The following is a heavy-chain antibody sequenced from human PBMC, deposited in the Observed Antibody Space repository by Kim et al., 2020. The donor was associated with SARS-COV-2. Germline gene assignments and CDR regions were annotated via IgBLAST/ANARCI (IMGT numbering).Heavy chain of an antibody. CDR2: IA. CDR3: AGATEWYFDL. D-gene: IGHD4-4*01. J-gene: IGHJ2*01. V-gene: IGHV1-69*02. Sequence: IANYAQKFQGRVTITADKSTGTAYMELSSLRSEDTAVYYCAGATEWYFDLCGRGTLVTVSS.